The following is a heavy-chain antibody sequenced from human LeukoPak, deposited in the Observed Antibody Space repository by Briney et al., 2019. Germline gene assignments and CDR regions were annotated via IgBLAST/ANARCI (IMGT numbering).Heavy chain of an antibody. D-gene: IGHD3-10*01. CDR2: IYYSGST. J-gene: IGHJ5*02. CDR3: ARAALGSGNNWFDP. Sequence: SETLSLTCTVSGGSISSYYWSWIRQPPGKGLEWIGYIYYSGSTNYNPSLKSRVTISVDTSENQFSLKLSSVTAADTAVYYCARAALGSGNNWFDPWGQGTLVTVSS. CDR1: GGSISSYY. V-gene: IGHV4-59*01.